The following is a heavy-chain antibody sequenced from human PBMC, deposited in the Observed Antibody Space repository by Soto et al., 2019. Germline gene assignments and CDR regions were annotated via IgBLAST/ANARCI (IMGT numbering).Heavy chain of an antibody. CDR2: VKSKTDGGSS. CDR3: TTDSRTTLPEIRFDY. D-gene: IGHD1-26*01. Sequence: GGSLRLSCAASGFPFTNAWINWVRQVPGKGLEWVGRVKSKTDGGSSDYAAPVKGRFAVSRDDSKNTVYLQMNSLKIEDTGVYYCTTDSRTTLPEIRFDYWGHGTQVTVSS. V-gene: IGHV3-15*07. CDR1: GFPFTNAW. J-gene: IGHJ4*01.